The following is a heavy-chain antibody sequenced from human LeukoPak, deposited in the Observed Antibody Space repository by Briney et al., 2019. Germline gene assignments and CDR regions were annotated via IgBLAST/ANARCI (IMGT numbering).Heavy chain of an antibody. CDR1: GGSISSSSYY. CDR3: AREAVAGRRDAFDI. Sequence: SETLSLTCTVSGGSISSSSYYWGWIRQPPGKGLEWIGYIYYSGSTYYNPSLKSRVTISVDTSKNQFSLKLSSVTAADTAVYYCAREAVAGRRDAFDIWGQGTMVTVSS. CDR2: IYYSGST. D-gene: IGHD6-19*01. J-gene: IGHJ3*02. V-gene: IGHV4-31*03.